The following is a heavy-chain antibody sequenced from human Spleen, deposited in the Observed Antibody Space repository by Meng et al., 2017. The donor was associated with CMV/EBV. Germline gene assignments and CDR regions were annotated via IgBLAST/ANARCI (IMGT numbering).Heavy chain of an antibody. CDR3: ERKTYSHCGSFCYRSRFDP. CDR2: VVPSRGT. J-gene: IGHJ5*02. Sequence: FYWRWFRQYPGQRVEWIGYVVPSRGTTTYPSVSVQVSISVDTYEYQFSLKLRSVTAADSAAYHCERKTYSHCGSFCYRSRFDPWGLGTLVTVSS. D-gene: IGHD2-21*01. V-gene: IGHV4-4*08. CDR1: FY.